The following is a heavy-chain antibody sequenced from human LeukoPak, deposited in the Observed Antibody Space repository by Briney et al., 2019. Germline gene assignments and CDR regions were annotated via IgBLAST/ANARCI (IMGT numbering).Heavy chain of an antibody. Sequence: KTGGSLRLSCAASGFTFSAYSMTWVRQAPGKGLEWVSSISSSSSYIYYADSLKGRFTISRDNAKNSLYLQMNGLRAEDTAIYYCATDSGSSWYKGLDYWGQGTLVTVSS. J-gene: IGHJ4*02. D-gene: IGHD6-13*01. CDR3: ATDSGSSWYKGLDY. V-gene: IGHV3-21*01. CDR1: GFTFSAYS. CDR2: ISSSSSYI.